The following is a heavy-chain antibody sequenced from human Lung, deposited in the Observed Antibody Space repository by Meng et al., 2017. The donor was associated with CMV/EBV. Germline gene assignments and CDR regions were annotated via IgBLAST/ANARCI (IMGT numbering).Heavy chain of an antibody. CDR1: GFSLTTKRVG. Sequence: GPXLVTPTQTLTLTCTFSGFSLTTKRVGVGWSLQPPGKALEWLAHIYWNDDKRYNPSLRSRLTIAKDTPRNQVVLIMTNLDPVDTATYYCAHLGTHHDFFAGYWPNRCAPWXQGTXVTVSS. CDR2: IYWNDDK. CDR3: AHLGTHHDFFAGYWPNRCAP. V-gene: IGHV2-5*01. J-gene: IGHJ5*02. D-gene: IGHD3-3*01.